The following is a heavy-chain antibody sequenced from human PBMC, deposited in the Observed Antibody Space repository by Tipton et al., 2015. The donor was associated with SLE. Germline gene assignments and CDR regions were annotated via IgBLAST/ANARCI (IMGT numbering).Heavy chain of an antibody. J-gene: IGHJ4*02. CDR1: GYSISSGYY. CDR2: MYHSGGT. D-gene: IGHD1-26*01. CDR3: ARAWELGPSDY. Sequence: TLSLTCAVSGYSISSGYYWGWIRQSPGKGLEWIGSMYHSGGTYFNPSLKSRVTISMDTSKNQLSLKLSSVTAADTAVYYCARAWELGPSDYWGQGTLVAVSS. V-gene: IGHV4-38-2*01.